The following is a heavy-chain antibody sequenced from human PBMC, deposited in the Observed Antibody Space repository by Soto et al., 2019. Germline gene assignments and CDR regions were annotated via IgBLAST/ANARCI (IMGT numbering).Heavy chain of an antibody. D-gene: IGHD2-15*01. Sequence: SETLSLTCTVAGGSISSYDGSWIRQPPGKGLEWIGYIYYSGSTNYNPSLKSRVTISVDTSKNQFSLKLSSVTAADTAVYYCAREGWSPNCSGGSCYPNFDYWGQGTLVTVSS. CDR3: AREGWSPNCSGGSCYPNFDY. V-gene: IGHV4-59*01. J-gene: IGHJ4*02. CDR2: IYYSGST. CDR1: GGSISSYD.